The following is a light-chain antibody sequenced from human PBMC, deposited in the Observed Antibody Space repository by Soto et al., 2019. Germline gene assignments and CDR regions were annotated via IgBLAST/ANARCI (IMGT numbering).Light chain of an antibody. CDR2: WAS. Sequence: DIVMTQSPDSLTVSLGERATVNCKSSQSILYSSNNKNYLAWYQQKIGQPPKLLISWASTRESGVPDRFSGSGSGTDFTITISSLQAEDVAVYYCQQYYDPPLTFGGGTKVEI. J-gene: IGKJ4*01. V-gene: IGKV4-1*01. CDR1: QSILYSSNNKNY. CDR3: QQYYDPPLT.